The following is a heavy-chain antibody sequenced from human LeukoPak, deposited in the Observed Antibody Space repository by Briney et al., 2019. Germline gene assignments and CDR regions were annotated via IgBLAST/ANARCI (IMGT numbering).Heavy chain of an antibody. V-gene: IGHV3-21*01. CDR3: ARDGDTVLTRGYYYYMDV. Sequence: GGSLRLSCAASGFTFSSYTMNWVRQAPGRGLEWVSSISSSSSYIYYVDSVKGRFTISRDNAKKSLYLQMNSLRAEDTALYYCARDGDTVLTRGYYYYMDVWGKGTTVTVSS. CDR2: ISSSSSYI. CDR1: GFTFSSYT. D-gene: IGHD4-23*01. J-gene: IGHJ6*03.